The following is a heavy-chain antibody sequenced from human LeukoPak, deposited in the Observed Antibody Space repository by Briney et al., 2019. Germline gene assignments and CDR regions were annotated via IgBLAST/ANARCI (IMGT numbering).Heavy chain of an antibody. CDR2: INHSGSTS. CDR1: GESFSGYF. D-gene: IGHD3-9*01. Sequence: SETLSLTCAVYGESFSGYFWNWIRQPPGKGLEWIGEINHSGSTSNHNPSLKSRVTISVDTSKNQFSLKLSSVTAADTAVYYCATSLTGYYKGDWFDPWGQGTLVTVSS. V-gene: IGHV4-34*01. CDR3: ATSLTGYYKGDWFDP. J-gene: IGHJ5*02.